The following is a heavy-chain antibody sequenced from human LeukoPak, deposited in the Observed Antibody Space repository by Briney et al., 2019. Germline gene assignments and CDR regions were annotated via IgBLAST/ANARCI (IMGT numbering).Heavy chain of an antibody. D-gene: IGHD6-6*01. Sequence: SVKVSCKASGGTFSIYAISWVRQAPGQGLEWMGGIIPIFGTANYAQKFQGRVTITADESTSTAYMELSSLRSEDTAVYYCARGVAARFFYFDYWGQGTLVTVSS. V-gene: IGHV1-69*13. J-gene: IGHJ4*02. CDR2: IIPIFGTA. CDR1: GGTFSIYA. CDR3: ARGVAARFFYFDY.